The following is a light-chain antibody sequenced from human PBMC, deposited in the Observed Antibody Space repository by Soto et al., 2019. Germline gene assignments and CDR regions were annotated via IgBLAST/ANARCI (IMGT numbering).Light chain of an antibody. CDR2: DVS. CDR3: SSYTSSSTYG. J-gene: IGLJ1*01. CDR1: SSDVGGYNY. Sequence: VLTQPASVSGSPGQSIAISCTGTSSDVGGYNYVSWYQQHPCKAPKLMVYDVSNRPSGVSNRFSGSKSGNTASLTISGLQAEDEADYYCSSYTSSSTYGFGTGTKVTV. V-gene: IGLV2-14*01.